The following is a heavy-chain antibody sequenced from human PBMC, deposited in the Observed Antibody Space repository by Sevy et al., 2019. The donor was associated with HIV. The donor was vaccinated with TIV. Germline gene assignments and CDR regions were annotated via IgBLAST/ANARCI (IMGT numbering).Heavy chain of an antibody. J-gene: IGHJ4*02. CDR3: TTDSKKRGLSALIDY. V-gene: IGHV3-15*01. D-gene: IGHD3-10*01. CDR1: GFTFSNAW. CDR2: IKSTTDGGKT. Sequence: GRSLRLSCAASGFTFSNAWMSWVRQAPGKGLEWVGRIKSTTDGGKTDYAAPVKGRFTISRDDSKNTLYLQMNSLKTEDTSIYYCTTDSKKRGLSALIDYWGQGTLVTVSS.